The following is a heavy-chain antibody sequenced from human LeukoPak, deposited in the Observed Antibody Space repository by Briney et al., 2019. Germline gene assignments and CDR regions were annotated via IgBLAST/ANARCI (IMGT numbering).Heavy chain of an antibody. CDR2: ISAYNGNT. V-gene: IGHV1-18*04. Sequence: ASVKVSCKASGYTFTGYCMHWVRQAPGQGLEWMGWISAYNGNTNHAQKLQGRVTMTTDTSTSTAYMELRSLTSDDPAVYYCARDPYGDHPDDYWGQGTLVTVSS. D-gene: IGHD4-17*01. CDR3: ARDPYGDHPDDY. J-gene: IGHJ4*02. CDR1: GYTFTGYC.